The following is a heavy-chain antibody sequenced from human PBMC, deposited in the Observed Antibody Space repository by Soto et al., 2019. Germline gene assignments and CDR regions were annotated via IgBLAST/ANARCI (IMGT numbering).Heavy chain of an antibody. CDR3: ARTMITVGGVIVTPYPYYFDY. CDR2: IYYSGST. J-gene: IGHJ4*02. CDR1: GGSISSGGYY. D-gene: IGHD3-16*02. V-gene: IGHV4-31*03. Sequence: PSETLSLTCTVSGGSISSGGYYWSWIRQHPGKGLEWIGYIYYSGSTYYNPSLKSRVTISVDTSKNQFSLKLSSVTAADTAVYYCARTMITVGGVIVTPYPYYFDYWGQGTLVTVSS.